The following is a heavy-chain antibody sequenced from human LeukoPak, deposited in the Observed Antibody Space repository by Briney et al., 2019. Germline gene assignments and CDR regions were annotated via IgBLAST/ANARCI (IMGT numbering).Heavy chain of an antibody. J-gene: IGHJ4*02. D-gene: IGHD4-17*01. Sequence: ASVKVSCKASGYNFFTYGITWVRQAPGQGLEWMGIINPSGGSTSYAQKFRGRVTMTRDTSTSTVYMELSSQRSEDTAVYYCARGGDYGTLDYWGQGTLVTVSS. CDR3: ARGGDYGTLDY. CDR1: GYNFFTYG. V-gene: IGHV1-46*01. CDR2: INPSGGST.